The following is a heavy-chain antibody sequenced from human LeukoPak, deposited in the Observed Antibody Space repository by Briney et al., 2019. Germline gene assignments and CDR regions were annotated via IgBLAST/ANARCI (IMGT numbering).Heavy chain of an antibody. Sequence: SETLSLTCTVSGDSISSGSYYWGWIRQPPGKGLEWIGSIYYSGSTYYNPSLKSRVTISVDVSDNQIFLKLNSVTAADTAVYYCARQPARNWFDPWGQGTLVTVSS. CDR1: GDSISSGSYY. J-gene: IGHJ5*02. V-gene: IGHV4-39*01. CDR2: IYYSGST. CDR3: ARQPARNWFDP.